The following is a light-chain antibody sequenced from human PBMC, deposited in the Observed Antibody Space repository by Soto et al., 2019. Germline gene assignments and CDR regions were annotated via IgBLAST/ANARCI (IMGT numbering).Light chain of an antibody. CDR1: QSVGSN. CDR3: QQYYYWPPFT. V-gene: IGKV3-15*01. Sequence: EIVMTQSPATLSVSPGERATLSCRASQSVGSNLAWYRQSPGQAPRLLIYAASTRATGIPARFSGSGSGTEFTLTISSLQSEDFAVYYCQQYYYWPPFTFGGGTKVEIK. J-gene: IGKJ4*01. CDR2: AAS.